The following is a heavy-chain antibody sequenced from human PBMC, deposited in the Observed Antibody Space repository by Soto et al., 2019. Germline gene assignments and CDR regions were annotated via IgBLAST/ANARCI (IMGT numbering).Heavy chain of an antibody. V-gene: IGHV3-7*01. CDR3: ASILRYFGTRDFDI. Sequence: GGSLRLSCAASGFTFSSYWMSWVRQAPGKGLEWVANIKQDGSEKYYVDSVKGRFTISIDNAKNSLYLQMNSVRAEDTVVYYCASILRYFGTRDFDIWGQGTMVTVSS. CDR2: IKQDGSEK. D-gene: IGHD3-9*01. CDR1: GFTFSSYW. J-gene: IGHJ3*02.